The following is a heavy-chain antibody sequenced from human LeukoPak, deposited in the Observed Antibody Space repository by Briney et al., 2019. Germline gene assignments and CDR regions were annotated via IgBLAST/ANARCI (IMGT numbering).Heavy chain of an antibody. CDR1: GGTFSSYA. J-gene: IGHJ4*02. CDR2: IIPIFGTA. Sequence: SVKVSCKASGGTFSSYAISWVRQAPGQGLEWMGGIIPIFGTANYAQKFQGRVTITADESTSTAYMELSSLRPEDTAVYYCARGVSYYDSSGYYYFDYWGQGTLVTVSS. V-gene: IGHV1-69*01. CDR3: ARGVSYYDSSGYYYFDY. D-gene: IGHD3-22*01.